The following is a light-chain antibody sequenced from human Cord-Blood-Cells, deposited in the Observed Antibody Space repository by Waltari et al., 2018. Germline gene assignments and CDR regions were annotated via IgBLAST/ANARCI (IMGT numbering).Light chain of an antibody. J-gene: IGKJ4*01. CDR2: KVS. CDR3: MQGTHWPLT. Sequence: DVVMTQSPLSLPVTLGQPASLPCRSSQSLVYSDGNTSLNWFQQRPGQSPRRLILKVSNRDSGVPDRFSGSGSGTDFTLKISRVEAEDVGVYYCMQGTHWPLTFGGGTKVEIK. V-gene: IGKV2-30*01. CDR1: QSLVYSDGNTS.